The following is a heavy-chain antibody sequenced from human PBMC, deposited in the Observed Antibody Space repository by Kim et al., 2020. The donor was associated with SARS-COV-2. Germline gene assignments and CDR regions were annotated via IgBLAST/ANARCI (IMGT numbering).Heavy chain of an antibody. CDR1: GGSITNGDYY. CDR2: IYFYTGKT. J-gene: IGHJ4*02. Sequence: SETLSLTCTVSGGSITNGDYYWSWIRQHPEKGLEWLGYIYFYTGKTFYNPSLKSRVTMSLDTSTNQFSLTVRSVTAADTAVYYCVGGGGDSSNYKALDYWGQGTLVTVSS. D-gene: IGHD4-4*01. V-gene: IGHV4-31*03. CDR3: VGGGGDSSNYKALDY.